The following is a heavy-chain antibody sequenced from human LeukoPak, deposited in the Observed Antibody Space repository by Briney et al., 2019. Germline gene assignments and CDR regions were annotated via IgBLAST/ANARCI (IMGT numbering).Heavy chain of an antibody. Sequence: ASVKVSCKASGYTFTSYAMHWVRQAPGQRLEWMGWINAGNGNTKYSQKFQGRVTITRDTSASTAYMKLSSLRSEDTAVYYCAREGCSGGSCYTDYWGQGTLVTVSS. CDR1: GYTFTSYA. J-gene: IGHJ4*02. D-gene: IGHD2-15*01. CDR2: INAGNGNT. V-gene: IGHV1-3*01. CDR3: AREGCSGGSCYTDY.